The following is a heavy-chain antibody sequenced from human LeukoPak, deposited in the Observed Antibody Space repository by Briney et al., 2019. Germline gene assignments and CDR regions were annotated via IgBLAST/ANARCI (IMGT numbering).Heavy chain of an antibody. Sequence: GGSLRLSCAASGFTLSSYAMSWVRQAPGKGLEWVSALSASGGTTFYADSVKGRFTISRDNSKSTLYLQMNSLRAEDTAVYHCAKDPGQWLGHAFDIWGQGTMVTVSS. D-gene: IGHD6-19*01. V-gene: IGHV3-23*01. CDR2: LSASGGTT. CDR3: AKDPGQWLGHAFDI. J-gene: IGHJ3*02. CDR1: GFTLSSYA.